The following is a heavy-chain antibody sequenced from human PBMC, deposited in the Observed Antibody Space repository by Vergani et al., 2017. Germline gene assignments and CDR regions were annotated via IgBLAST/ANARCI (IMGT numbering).Heavy chain of an antibody. D-gene: IGHD3-22*01. Sequence: EVQLLESGGVLVQPGGSLRLSCAASGFTFSSYAMSWVRQAPGKGLEWVSAISGSGGSTYYADSVKGRFTISRDNSKNTLYLQMNSLRAEDTAVYYCAKDSSLTMIVVVRGAFDIWGQGTMVTVSS. V-gene: IGHV3-23*01. CDR3: AKDSSLTMIVVVRGAFDI. CDR1: GFTFSSYA. J-gene: IGHJ3*02. CDR2: ISGSGGST.